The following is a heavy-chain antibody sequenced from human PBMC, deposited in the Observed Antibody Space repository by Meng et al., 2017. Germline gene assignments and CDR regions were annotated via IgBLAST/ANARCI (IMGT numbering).Heavy chain of an antibody. CDR3: ASLTGWFDP. J-gene: IGHJ5*02. V-gene: IGHV1-69*06. Sequence: VDVVESGAGVKKPGSSVKVPCKASGGTFSSYAISWVRQAPGQGLEWMGGIIPIFGTANYAQKFQGRVTITADKSTSTAYMELSSLRSEDTAVYYCASLTGWFDPWGQGTLVTVSS. CDR2: IIPIFGTA. D-gene: IGHD3-10*01. CDR1: GGTFSSYA.